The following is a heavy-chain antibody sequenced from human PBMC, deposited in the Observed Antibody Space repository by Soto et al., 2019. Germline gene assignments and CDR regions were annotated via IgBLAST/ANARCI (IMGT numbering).Heavy chain of an antibody. V-gene: IGHV3-33*01. CDR1: GFTFSSYG. CDR2: IWYDGSNK. CDR3: ARESRISPYFDY. J-gene: IGHJ4*02. Sequence: GGSLRLSCAASGFTFSSYGMHWVRQAPGKGLEWVAVIWYDGSNKYYADSVKGRFTISRDNSKNTLYLQMNSLRAEDTAVYYCARESRISPYFDYWGQGTLVTVSS. D-gene: IGHD3-3*01.